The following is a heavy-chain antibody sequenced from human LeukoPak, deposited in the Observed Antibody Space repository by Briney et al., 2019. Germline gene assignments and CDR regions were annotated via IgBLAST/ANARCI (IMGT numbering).Heavy chain of an antibody. D-gene: IGHD3-22*01. V-gene: IGHV4-39*07. CDR3: ASGYYYDSSGYYLAGQANDAFDI. CDR1: GGSISSSSYY. J-gene: IGHJ3*02. Sequence: SETLSLTCTVSGGSISSSSYYWGWIRQPPRKGLEWIGSIYYSGSTYYNPSLKSRVTISVDTSKNQFSLKLSSVTAADTAVYYCASGYYYDSSGYYLAGQANDAFDIWGQGTMVTVSS. CDR2: IYYSGST.